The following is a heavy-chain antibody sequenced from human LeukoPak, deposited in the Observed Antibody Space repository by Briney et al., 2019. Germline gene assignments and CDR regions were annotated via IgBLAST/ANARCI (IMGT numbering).Heavy chain of an antibody. CDR2: INSDGSST. V-gene: IGHV3-74*01. J-gene: IGHJ4*02. D-gene: IGHD1-26*01. Sequence: PGGSLRLSCAASGFTFSSYWMHWVRQAPGKGLVWVSLINSDGSSTYYADSVKGRFTISRDNAKNTLYLQMNSLRAEDTAVYNCARDQIVGATGFGYWGQGTLVTVSS. CDR1: GFTFSSYW. CDR3: ARDQIVGATGFGY.